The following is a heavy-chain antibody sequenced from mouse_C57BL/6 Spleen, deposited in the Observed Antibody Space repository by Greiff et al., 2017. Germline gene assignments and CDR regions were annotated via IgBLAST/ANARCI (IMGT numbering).Heavy chain of an antibody. V-gene: IGHV1-52*01. J-gene: IGHJ4*01. CDR3: ARSLDYGLDY. Sequence: QVQLQQPGAELVRPGSSVKLSCKASGYTFTSYWMHWVKQRPIQGLEWICNIDPSDSETHYNQKFKDKATVTVDKSSSTAYMQLSSLTSEDSAVYVCARSLDYGLDYGGQGTSVTVSS. CDR2: IDPSDSET. CDR1: GYTFTSYW.